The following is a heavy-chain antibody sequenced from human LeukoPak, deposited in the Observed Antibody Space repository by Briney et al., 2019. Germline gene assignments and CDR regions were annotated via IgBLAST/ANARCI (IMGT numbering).Heavy chain of an antibody. Sequence: GGSLRLSCAASGFTFSSYPIHWVRLAPAKGLEWVAVIADDGNDKRYADSVKGRFTISRDNSKNTVYLQMSSLRTEDTAVFYCARDHAVASAVDFFDYWGQGTLVTVSS. D-gene: IGHD6-13*01. J-gene: IGHJ4*02. CDR2: IADDGNDK. CDR3: ARDHAVASAVDFFDY. V-gene: IGHV3-30-3*01. CDR1: GFTFSSYP.